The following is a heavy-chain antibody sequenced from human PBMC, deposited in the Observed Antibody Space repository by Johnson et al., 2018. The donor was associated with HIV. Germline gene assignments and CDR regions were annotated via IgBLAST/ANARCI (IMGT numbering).Heavy chain of an antibody. J-gene: IGHJ3*02. Sequence: QVQLVESGGGVVQPGRSLRLSCAASGFTFSSYAMHWVRQAPGKGLEWVAVISYDGSNKYYADSVKGRFTISRDNSKNTLYLQMNSLRAEDTAVYYCARRGKHAFDIWGQGTMVTVSS. CDR3: ARRGKHAFDI. CDR2: ISYDGSNK. CDR1: GFTFSSYA. V-gene: IGHV3-30-3*01. D-gene: IGHD3-16*01.